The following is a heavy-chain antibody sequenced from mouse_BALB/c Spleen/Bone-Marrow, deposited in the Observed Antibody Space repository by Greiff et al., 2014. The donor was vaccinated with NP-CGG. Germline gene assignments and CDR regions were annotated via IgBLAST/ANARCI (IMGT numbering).Heavy chain of an antibody. Sequence: VQLQQSGPVLVRPGASVKLSCKASGYTFTSSWMHWAKQRPGQGLEWIGEIHPNSGNTNYNEKFKGKATLTVDTSPSTAYVDLSSLTSEDSAVYYCARIYYGNFYAMDYWGQGTSVTVSS. V-gene: IGHV1S130*01. CDR2: IHPNSGNT. D-gene: IGHD2-1*01. CDR3: ARIYYGNFYAMDY. CDR1: GYTFTSSW. J-gene: IGHJ4*01.